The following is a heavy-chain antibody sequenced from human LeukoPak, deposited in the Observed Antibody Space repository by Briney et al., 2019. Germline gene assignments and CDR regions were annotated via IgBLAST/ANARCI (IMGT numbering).Heavy chain of an antibody. CDR1: GGSFSGYY. D-gene: IGHD6-19*01. CDR3: ARQGYSSVTQPFDP. CDR2: IYYSGST. V-gene: IGHV4-39*01. Sequence: SETLSLTCAVYGGSFSGYYWGWIRQPPGKGLEWIGSIYYSGSTYYNPSLKSRVTISVDTSKNQFSLKLSSVTAADTAVYYCARQGYSSVTQPFDPWGQGTLVTVSS. J-gene: IGHJ5*02.